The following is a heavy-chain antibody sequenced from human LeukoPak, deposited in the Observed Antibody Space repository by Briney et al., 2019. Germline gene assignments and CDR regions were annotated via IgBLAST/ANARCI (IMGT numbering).Heavy chain of an antibody. V-gene: IGHV1-69*05. CDR3: ASTKIAYCSSTSCDSYYYYYMDV. CDR2: IIPIFGTA. CDR1: GGTFSSYA. Sequence: GASVTVSCKASGGTFSSYAISWVRQAPGQGLEWMGGIIPIFGTANYAQKFQGRVTITTDESTSTAYMELSSLRSEDTAVYYCASTKIAYCSSTSCDSYYYYYMDVWGKGTTVTVSS. D-gene: IGHD2-2*01. J-gene: IGHJ6*03.